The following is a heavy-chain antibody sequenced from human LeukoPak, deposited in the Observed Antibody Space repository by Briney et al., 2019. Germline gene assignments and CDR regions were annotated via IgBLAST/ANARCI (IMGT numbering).Heavy chain of an antibody. CDR2: ISGSGGST. Sequence: GGSLRLSCAASGFTFSSYAMSWVRQAPGKGLEWVSAISGSGGSTYYADSVKGRFTVSRDNSKNTLYLQMNSLRAEDTAVYYCAKVRIAVAGPDDAFDIWGQGTMVTVSS. CDR1: GFTFSSYA. V-gene: IGHV3-23*01. CDR3: AKVRIAVAGPDDAFDI. D-gene: IGHD6-19*01. J-gene: IGHJ3*02.